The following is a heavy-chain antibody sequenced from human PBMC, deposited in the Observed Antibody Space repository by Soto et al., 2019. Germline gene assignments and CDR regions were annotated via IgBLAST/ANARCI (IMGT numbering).Heavy chain of an antibody. J-gene: IGHJ4*02. CDR2: INHSGST. Sequence: PSQTLSLTCAVYGGSFSGYYWSWIRQPPGKGLEWIGEINHSGSTNYNPSLKSRLTISVDTSKNQFSLKLSSVTAADTAVYYCAVRAFSSGWYNFFDDWGQGTLVTVSS. V-gene: IGHV4-34*01. D-gene: IGHD6-19*01. CDR1: GGSFSGYY. CDR3: AVRAFSSGWYNFFDD.